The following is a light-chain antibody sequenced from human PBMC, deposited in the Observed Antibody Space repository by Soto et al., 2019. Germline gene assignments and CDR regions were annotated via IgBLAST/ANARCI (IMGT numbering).Light chain of an antibody. Sequence: EIVLMQSPDTLSLSPGERATLSCRASETISSHYIAWYQQKPGQAPRLLIFGASTRASGIPDRFSGSWSGTDFTLTISRLESEGFAVYYCQNFGDSPFTFGPGNKLDIK. CDR1: ETISSHY. CDR2: GAS. CDR3: QNFGDSPFT. V-gene: IGKV3-20*01. J-gene: IGKJ3*01.